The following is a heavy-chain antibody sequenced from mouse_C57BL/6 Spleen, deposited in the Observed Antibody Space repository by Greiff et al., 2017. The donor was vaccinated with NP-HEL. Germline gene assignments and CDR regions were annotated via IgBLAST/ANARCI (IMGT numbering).Heavy chain of an antibody. CDR2: IHPNSGST. D-gene: IGHD2-3*01. V-gene: IGHV1-64*01. J-gene: IGHJ3*01. Sequence: QVQLQQPGAELVKPGASVKLSCTASGYTFTSYWMHWVKQRPGQGLEWIGLIHPNSGSTNYNEKFKSQATLTVDKSSSTAYMQLSRLTSEDSAVYYRARTGIYDGYPAWFAYGGQGTLVT. CDR1: GYTFTSYW. CDR3: ARTGIYDGYPAWFAY.